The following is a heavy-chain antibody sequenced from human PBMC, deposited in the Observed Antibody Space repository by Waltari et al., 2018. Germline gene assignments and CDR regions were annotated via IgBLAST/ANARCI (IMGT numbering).Heavy chain of an antibody. Sequence: EVQLVQSGAEVKKPGAAARISCRASGYTFTDYYIHWIQQAPGKGLTWMGRVDPELCDTLFGPQFQGRLTLTADTSRDTAYMELTSLHYDDTAVYYCARGPLGAAHWFDSWGQGTLVTVSS. CDR3: ARGPLGAAHWFDS. J-gene: IGHJ5*01. V-gene: IGHV1-69-2*01. CDR1: GYTFTDYY. CDR2: VDPELCDT. D-gene: IGHD1-26*01.